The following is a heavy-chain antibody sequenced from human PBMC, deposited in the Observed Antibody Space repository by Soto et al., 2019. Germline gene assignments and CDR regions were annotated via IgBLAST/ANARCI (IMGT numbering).Heavy chain of an antibody. J-gene: IGHJ5*02. CDR3: VRGDYGDYSHWFDP. V-gene: IGHV1-8*01. CDR1: GYSFTKFD. CDR2: MNPNSGNT. D-gene: IGHD4-17*01. Sequence: QVQLVQSGAEVKKPGASVRVSCKASGYSFTKFDINWVRQATGQGLEWMGWMNPNSGNTGYAQKCQGRVTMTRNTSLTTAYMELSTLRSEDTAVYYCVRGDYGDYSHWFDPWGQGPLITVSS.